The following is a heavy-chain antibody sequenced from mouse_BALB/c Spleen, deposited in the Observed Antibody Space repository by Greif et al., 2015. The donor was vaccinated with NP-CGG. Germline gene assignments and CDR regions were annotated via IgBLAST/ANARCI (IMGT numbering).Heavy chain of an antibody. J-gene: IGHJ1*01. CDR1: GYTFTSYY. Sequence: QVQLQQSGAELVKPGASVKLSCKASGYTFTSYYMYWVKQRPGQGLEWIGEINPSNGGTNFNEKFKSKATLTVDKSSSTTYRRISNLPSEDSAVYYCTKALYYGYPLYWCFDVGGAGTTVTGSS. V-gene: IGHV1S81*02. CDR2: INPSNGGT. CDR3: TKALYYGYPLYWCFDV. D-gene: IGHD1-2*01.